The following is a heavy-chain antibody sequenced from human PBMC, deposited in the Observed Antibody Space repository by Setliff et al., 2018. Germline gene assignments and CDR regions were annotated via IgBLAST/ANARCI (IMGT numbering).Heavy chain of an antibody. Sequence: SETLSLTCTVSGGSISSSSYYWGWIRQPPGKGLEWIGSIYYRGSTYYNPSLKSRVTMSVDTSKNQFSLKLSSVTAADTAVYYCARDQYNFWSGYFYESSWFDPWGQGTLVTVSS. V-gene: IGHV4-39*07. J-gene: IGHJ5*02. CDR2: IYYRGST. D-gene: IGHD3-3*01. CDR3: ARDQYNFWSGYFYESSWFDP. CDR1: GGSISSSSYY.